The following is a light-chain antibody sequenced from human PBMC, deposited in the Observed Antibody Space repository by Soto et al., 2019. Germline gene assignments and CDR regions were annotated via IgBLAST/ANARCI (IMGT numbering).Light chain of an antibody. V-gene: IGKV3-15*01. CDR1: QSVGTN. CDR3: QQYNNWPRT. J-gene: IGKJ2*01. CDR2: GAS. Sequence: EVVMTQSPATLSVSPGEAAALSCRASQSVGTNLAWYHQKPGQTPRLLIYGASTRAAGVSARFSGSGSGTEFTLTISSLQSEDFVVYYCQQYNNWPRTFGQGTKVEVK.